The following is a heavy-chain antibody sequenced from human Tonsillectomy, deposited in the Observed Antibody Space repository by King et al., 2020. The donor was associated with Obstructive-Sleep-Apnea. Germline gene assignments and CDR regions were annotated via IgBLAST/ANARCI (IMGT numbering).Heavy chain of an antibody. J-gene: IGHJ4*02. Sequence: VQLQESGPGLVKPSETLSLTCTVSGGSISSYYWSWIRQPPGKGLEWIGYIYYSGSTNYNPSLKSRVTISVDTSKNQFSLKLSSVTAADTAVYYCARHERDDNSGYYYLYYFDYWGQGTLVTVSS. D-gene: IGHD3-22*01. CDR2: IYYSGST. CDR1: GGSISSYY. V-gene: IGHV4-59*08. CDR3: ARHERDDNSGYYYLYYFDY.